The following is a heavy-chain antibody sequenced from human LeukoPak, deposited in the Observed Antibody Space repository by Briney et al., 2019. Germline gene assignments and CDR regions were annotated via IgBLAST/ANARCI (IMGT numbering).Heavy chain of an antibody. J-gene: IGHJ4*02. D-gene: IGHD3-22*01. Sequence: ASVKVSCKASGYTFTSYDINWVRQATGQGLEWRGWMNPNSGNTGYAQKFQGRVTMTRNTSISTAYMELSSLRSEDTAVYYCARGRVHYDSSLYEYWGQGTLVTVSS. CDR2: MNPNSGNT. CDR3: ARGRVHYDSSLYEY. CDR1: GYTFTSYD. V-gene: IGHV1-8*01.